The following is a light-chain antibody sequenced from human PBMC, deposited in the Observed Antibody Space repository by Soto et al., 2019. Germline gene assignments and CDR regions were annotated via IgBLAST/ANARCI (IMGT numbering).Light chain of an antibody. J-gene: IGLJ3*02. CDR3: CSYSGSDSLL. CDR1: SSDVGSYNY. CDR2: DVS. Sequence: LTQPRSVSGSPGESVTISCSGTSSDVGSYNYVSWYQQYPGKAPKVMIYDVSERPSEVPVRFSGSKSGNTASLTISGLQAEDEAEYFCCSYSGSDSLLFGGGTKVTVL. V-gene: IGLV2-11*01.